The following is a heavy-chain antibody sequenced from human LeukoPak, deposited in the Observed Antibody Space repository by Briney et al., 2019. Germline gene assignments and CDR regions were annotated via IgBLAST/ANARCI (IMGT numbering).Heavy chain of an antibody. J-gene: IGHJ4*02. Sequence: ASVKVSCKASGYTFTSYGISWVRQAPGQGLEWMGWISAYNGNTNYAQKLQGRVTITTDTSTSTAYMELRSLRSDDTAVYYCARVSKSIAARLFVFDYWGQGTLVTVSS. D-gene: IGHD6-6*01. CDR2: ISAYNGNT. CDR3: ARVSKSIAARLFVFDY. CDR1: GYTFTSYG. V-gene: IGHV1-18*01.